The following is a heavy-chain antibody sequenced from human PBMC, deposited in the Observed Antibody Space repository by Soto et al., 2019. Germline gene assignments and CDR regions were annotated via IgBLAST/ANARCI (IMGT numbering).Heavy chain of an antibody. Sequence: ASVKVSCKVSGYTLTELSMHWVRQAPGKGLEWMGGFDPEDGETIYAQKFQGRVTMTEDTSTDTAYMELSSLRSEDTAVYYCATDYPVKFGGVLTYWGQGTLVTVSS. J-gene: IGHJ4*02. CDR1: GYTLTELS. V-gene: IGHV1-24*01. D-gene: IGHD3-16*01. CDR2: FDPEDGET. CDR3: ATDYPVKFGGVLTY.